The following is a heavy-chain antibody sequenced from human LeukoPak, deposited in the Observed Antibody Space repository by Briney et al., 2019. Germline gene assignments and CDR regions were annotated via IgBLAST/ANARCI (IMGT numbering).Heavy chain of an antibody. D-gene: IGHD5-12*01. Sequence: SETLSLTCIVSGESINRYYWSWLRRPAGKGLEWFGRIYSDGRSNYNPSLESRLTMSVDTSKNQFSLKLSSVTAADTAVYYCARVRGYDPSAYFDYWGQGTLVTVSS. CDR1: GESINRYY. CDR3: ARVRGYDPSAYFDY. CDR2: IYSDGRS. J-gene: IGHJ4*02. V-gene: IGHV4-4*07.